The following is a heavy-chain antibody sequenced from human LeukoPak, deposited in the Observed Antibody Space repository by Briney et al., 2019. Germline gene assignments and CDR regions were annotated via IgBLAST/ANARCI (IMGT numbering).Heavy chain of an antibody. CDR1: GGSFSGYY. D-gene: IGHD2-2*01. J-gene: IGHJ5*02. CDR2: INHSGST. V-gene: IGHV4-34*01. CDR3: ARGGYCSSTSRYRGIVVGFDP. Sequence: SETLSLTCAVYGGSFSGYYWSWIRQPPGKGLEWIGEINHSGSTNYNPSLKSRVTISVDTSKNQFSLKLSSVTAADTAVYYCARGGYCSSTSRYRGIVVGFDPWGQGTLVTISS.